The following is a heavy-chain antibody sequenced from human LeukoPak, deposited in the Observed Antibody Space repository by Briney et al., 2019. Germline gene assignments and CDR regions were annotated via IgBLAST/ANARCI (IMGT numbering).Heavy chain of an antibody. CDR1: GYTFTSYD. CDR2: MNPNSGNT. D-gene: IGHD6-13*01. V-gene: IGHV1-8*01. CDR3: ARGGVDSSSTYYYYGMDV. Sequence: ASVKVSCKASGYTFTSYDINWVRQATGQGLEWMGWMNPNSGNTGYAQKFQGRVTMTRNTSIGTAYMELSSLRSEDTAVYYCARGGVDSSSTYYYYGMDVWGQGTTVTVS. J-gene: IGHJ6*02.